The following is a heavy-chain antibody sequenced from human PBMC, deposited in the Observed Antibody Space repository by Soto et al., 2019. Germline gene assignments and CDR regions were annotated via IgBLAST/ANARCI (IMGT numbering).Heavy chain of an antibody. CDR3: ARRYGYSFDY. V-gene: IGHV4-59*08. CDR2: IHYSGST. J-gene: IGHJ4*02. Sequence: QVQLQESGPGLVKPSETLSLTCTVSGGSISSYYWSWIRQPPGKGLEWIGYIHYSGSTNYNPSLRRRVTISVDTSNIQFSLKLSSVTAADTAVYYCARRYGYSFDYWGQGTLVTVSS. CDR1: GGSISSYY. D-gene: IGHD1-1*01.